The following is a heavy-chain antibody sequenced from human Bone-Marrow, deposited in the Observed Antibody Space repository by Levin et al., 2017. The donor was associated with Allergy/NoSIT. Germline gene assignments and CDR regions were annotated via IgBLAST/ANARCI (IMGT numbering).Heavy chain of an antibody. CDR2: ISASGGTT. Sequence: GGSLRLSCAASGFTFSGYAMTWVRQAPGKGLDWVSFISASGGTTYYADSVKGRFTISRDNSKNTLYLQMNTLRVDDTAVYYCAKDVELLVPERFDPWGQGTLVTVSS. V-gene: IGHV3-23*01. CDR1: GFTFSGYA. D-gene: IGHD1-7*01. J-gene: IGHJ5*02. CDR3: AKDVELLVPERFDP.